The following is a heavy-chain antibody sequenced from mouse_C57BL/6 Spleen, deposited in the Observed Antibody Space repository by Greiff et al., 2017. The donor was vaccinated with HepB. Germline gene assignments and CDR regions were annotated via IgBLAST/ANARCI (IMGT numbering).Heavy chain of an antibody. CDR1: GFTFSDYG. CDR2: ISSGSSTI. Sequence: EVQRVESGGGLVKPGGSLKLSCAASGFTFSDYGMHWVRQAPEKGLEWVAYISSGSSTIYYADTVKGRFTISRDNAKNTLFLQMTSLRSEDTAMYYGARSTGVGGFAYWGQGTLVTVSA. V-gene: IGHV5-17*01. J-gene: IGHJ3*01. D-gene: IGHD1-1*01. CDR3: ARSTGVGGFAY.